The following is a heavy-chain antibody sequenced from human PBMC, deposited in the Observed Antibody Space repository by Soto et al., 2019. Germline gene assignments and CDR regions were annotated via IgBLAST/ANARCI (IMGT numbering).Heavy chain of an antibody. CDR3: ARGYYDSSGYSDLGAFDI. J-gene: IGHJ3*02. CDR2: IYPGDSDT. Sequence: PSEPLKISCNGSGYSFTSYWIGWVRQMPGKGLEWMGIIYPGDSDTRYSPSFQGQVTISADKSISTAYLQWSSLKASDTAMYYCARGYYDSSGYSDLGAFDIWGQGTMVTVSS. V-gene: IGHV5-51*01. CDR1: GYSFTSYW. D-gene: IGHD3-22*01.